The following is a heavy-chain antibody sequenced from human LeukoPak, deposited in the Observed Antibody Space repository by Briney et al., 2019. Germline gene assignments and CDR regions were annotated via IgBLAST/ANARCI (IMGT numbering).Heavy chain of an antibody. V-gene: IGHV4-59*01. CDR1: GGSISSYY. Sequence: SETLSLTCTVSGGSISSYYWSWIRQPPGKGLEWIGYIYYSGSTNYNPSLKSRVTISVDTSKNQFSLKLSSVTAADTAVYYCARVNYDFWSGYSIGGGGYFDYWGQGTLVTVSS. CDR2: IYYSGST. D-gene: IGHD3-3*01. J-gene: IGHJ4*02. CDR3: ARVNYDFWSGYSIGGGGYFDY.